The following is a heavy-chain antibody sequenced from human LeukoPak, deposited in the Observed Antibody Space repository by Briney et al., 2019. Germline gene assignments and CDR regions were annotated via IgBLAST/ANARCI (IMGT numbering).Heavy chain of an antibody. J-gene: IGHJ4*02. D-gene: IGHD3-22*01. CDR3: ARGFGYYYDRNGYYYFHY. Sequence: SETLSLTCTVSGGSISSSSYYWGWIRQPPGKGLEWIGSIYYSGRTYYNPSLKSRVTISVDTSKNQFSLKLSSVTAADTAVYYCARGFGYYYDRNGYYYFHYWGQGTLVTVSS. CDR2: IYYSGRT. CDR1: GGSISSSSYY. V-gene: IGHV4-39*07.